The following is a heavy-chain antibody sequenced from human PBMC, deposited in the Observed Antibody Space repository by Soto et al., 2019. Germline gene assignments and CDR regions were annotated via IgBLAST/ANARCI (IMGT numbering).Heavy chain of an antibody. J-gene: IGHJ4*02. CDR1: GASLSSSY. D-gene: IGHD5-12*01. CDR2: VYHTGAT. V-gene: IGHV4-59*01. CDR3: ARGGNRYSNVASGVGGFDY. Sequence: PSETLSLTCTVSGASLSSSYWSWIRQSPERGLEWIAYVYHTGATNYNPSLKSRATISLDTSKGQFSLNLTSLTTADTAVYFCARGGNRYSNVASGVGGFDYWGQGSLVTVSS.